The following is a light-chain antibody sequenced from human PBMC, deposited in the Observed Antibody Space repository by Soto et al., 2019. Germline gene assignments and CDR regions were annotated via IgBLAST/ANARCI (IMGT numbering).Light chain of an antibody. V-gene: IGKV1-5*01. Sequence: DIQMTQSPSTLSAYVGDSVTITCRASQSISSWFAWYQQKPGKAPKLLIYDASSLESGVPSRFSGSGSGTEFTLTITSLQPDDFATYYCQQYNSYPWTFGQGTKV. CDR3: QQYNSYPWT. J-gene: IGKJ1*01. CDR1: QSISSW. CDR2: DAS.